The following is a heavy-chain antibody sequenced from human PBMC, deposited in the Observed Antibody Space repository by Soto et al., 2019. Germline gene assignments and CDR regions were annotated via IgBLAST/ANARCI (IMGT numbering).Heavy chain of an antibody. CDR1: GFTFSSYE. Sequence: EEQLVESGGGLVQPGGSLRLSCAASGFTFSSYEMNWVRQAPGMGLEWISYIGGSGGTKYSADSVKGRFTISRDNAQNSLYLQMNCLRAEDTAVYYCARDRGGDVGQFLFPDGFDLWGQGTMVTVSS. V-gene: IGHV3-48*03. J-gene: IGHJ3*01. CDR3: ARDRGGDVGQFLFPDGFDL. D-gene: IGHD3-10*01. CDR2: IGGSGGTK.